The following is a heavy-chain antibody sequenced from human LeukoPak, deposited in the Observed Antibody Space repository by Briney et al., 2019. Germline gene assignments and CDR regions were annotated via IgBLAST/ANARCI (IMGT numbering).Heavy chain of an antibody. CDR3: AKDLAAAGFFDY. Sequence: PGGSLRLSCAASGFTFSSYGMHWVRQAPGKGLEWVAVISYDGSNKYYADSVKGRFTISRDNSKNTPYLQMNSLRAEDTAVYYCAKDLAAAGFFDYRGQGTLVTVSS. D-gene: IGHD6-13*01. V-gene: IGHV3-30*18. J-gene: IGHJ4*02. CDR2: ISYDGSNK. CDR1: GFTFSSYG.